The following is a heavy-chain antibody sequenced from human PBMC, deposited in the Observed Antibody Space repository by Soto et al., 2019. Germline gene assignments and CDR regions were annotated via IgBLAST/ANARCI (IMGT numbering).Heavy chain of an antibody. Sequence: ASVKVSCKASGYTFTSYAMHWVRQAPGQRLEWMGWINAGNGNTKYSQKFQGRVTITRDTSASTAYMELSSLRSEDTAVYYCARVVTTIIHSYYYYYKDVWGKGTTVTVSS. D-gene: IGHD4-17*01. CDR2: INAGNGNT. CDR1: GYTFTSYA. V-gene: IGHV1-3*01. J-gene: IGHJ6*03. CDR3: ARVVTTIIHSYYYYYKDV.